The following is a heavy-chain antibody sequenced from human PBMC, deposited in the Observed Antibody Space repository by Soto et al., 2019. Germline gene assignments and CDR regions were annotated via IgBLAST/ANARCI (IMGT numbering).Heavy chain of an antibody. V-gene: IGHV1-18*01. CDR3: ARDWFGIDY. Sequence: QVQLVQSGAEVKKPGASVKVSCKASGYTFTSYGISWVRQAPGQGLEWMGWINPYNGNTNYAQKLQGRVTMTTDTSTNTASMELRSLRSADTAVYYCARDWFGIDYWGQVTLVTVSS. D-gene: IGHD3-16*01. CDR1: GYTFTSYG. J-gene: IGHJ4*02. CDR2: INPYNGNT.